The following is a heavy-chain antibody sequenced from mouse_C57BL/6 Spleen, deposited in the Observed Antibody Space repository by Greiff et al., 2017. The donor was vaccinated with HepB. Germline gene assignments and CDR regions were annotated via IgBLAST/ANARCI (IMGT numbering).Heavy chain of an antibody. CDR2: IDPSDSYT. V-gene: IGHV1-59*01. CDR1: GYTFTSYW. J-gene: IGHJ3*01. Sequence: VQLQQPGAELVRPGTSVKLSCKASGYTFTSYWMHWVKQRPGQGLEWIGVIDPSDSYTNYNQKFKGKATLTVDTSSSTAYMQLSSLTSEDSAVYYCASLPGGSFAYWGQGTLVTVSA. CDR3: ASLPGGSFAY. D-gene: IGHD4-1*01.